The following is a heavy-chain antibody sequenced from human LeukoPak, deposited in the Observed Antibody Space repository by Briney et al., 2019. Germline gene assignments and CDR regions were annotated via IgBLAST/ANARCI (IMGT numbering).Heavy chain of an antibody. CDR2: INPSGIST. Sequence: GASVKVSCKASGYTFTSYSMHWVRQAPGQGLEWMGIINPSGISTTYAQKFQGRVTMTRDMSTSTVYMELSSLRSEDTAVYYCARDRERIWRRTYFDYWGQGTLVTVSS. V-gene: IGHV1-46*01. D-gene: IGHD2-15*01. J-gene: IGHJ4*02. CDR1: GYTFTSYS. CDR3: ARDRERIWRRTYFDY.